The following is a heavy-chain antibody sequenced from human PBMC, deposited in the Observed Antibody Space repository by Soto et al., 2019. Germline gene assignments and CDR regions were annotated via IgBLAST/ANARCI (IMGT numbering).Heavy chain of an antibody. CDR3: AKVSSSWYAGFFDL. CDR1: GFTFSSHA. CDR2: LSDSGDSI. J-gene: IGHJ4*02. Sequence: EVQLLESGGGLVQPGMSLRLSCTASGFTFSSHAMTWVRQAPGKGLEWVSGLSDSGDSIYYADSVKGRFTIYRDNSMNTLYLQMNTLRVEDTAVYYCAKVSSSWYAGFFDLWGQGTLVTVAS. V-gene: IGHV3-23*01. D-gene: IGHD6-13*01.